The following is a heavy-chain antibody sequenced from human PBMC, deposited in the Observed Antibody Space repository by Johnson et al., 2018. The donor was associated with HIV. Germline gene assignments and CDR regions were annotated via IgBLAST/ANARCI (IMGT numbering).Heavy chain of an antibody. J-gene: IGHJ3*02. D-gene: IGHD3-22*01. Sequence: VQLVESGGGLVKPGGSLRLSCAASGFTFSNAWMSWVRQAPGKGLEWVGRIKSKTDGGTTDYAAPVKGRFTISRDDSKNTLYLEMNSLKTEDTAVYSCANLGGCYASSGERPNDAFDIWSEGTMVTVSS. V-gene: IGHV3-15*01. CDR1: GFTFSNAW. CDR2: IKSKTDGGTT. CDR3: ANLGGCYASSGERPNDAFDI.